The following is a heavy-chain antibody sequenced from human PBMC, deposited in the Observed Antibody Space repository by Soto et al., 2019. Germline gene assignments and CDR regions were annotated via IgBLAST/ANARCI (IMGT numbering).Heavy chain of an antibody. CDR2: IYHSGST. D-gene: IGHD6-13*01. CDR1: GGSISSGGYS. V-gene: IGHV4-30-2*01. Sequence: LSLTCAVSGGSISSGGYSWSWIRQPPGKGLEWIGYIYHSGSTYYNPSLKSRVTISVDRSKNQFSLKLSSVTAADTAVYYCARHSWYSFDYWGQGTLVTVSS. J-gene: IGHJ4*02. CDR3: ARHSWYSFDY.